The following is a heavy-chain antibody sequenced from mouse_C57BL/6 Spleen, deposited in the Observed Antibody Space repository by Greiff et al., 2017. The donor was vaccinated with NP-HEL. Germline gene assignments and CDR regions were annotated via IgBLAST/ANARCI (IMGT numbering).Heavy chain of an antibody. CDR1: GYTFTSYW. Sequence: VQLQQPGAELVKPGASVKLSCKASGYTFTSYWMPWVKQRPGQGLEWIGMIHPNSGSTNYNEKFKSKATMTVDKSSSTAYMQLSSLTSEDSAVYYCARGGYDGYYWYFDVWGTGTTVTVSS. CDR2: IHPNSGST. J-gene: IGHJ1*03. D-gene: IGHD2-3*01. CDR3: ARGGYDGYYWYFDV. V-gene: IGHV1-64*01.